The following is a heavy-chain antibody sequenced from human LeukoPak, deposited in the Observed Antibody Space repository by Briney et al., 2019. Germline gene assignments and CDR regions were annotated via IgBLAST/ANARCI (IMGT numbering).Heavy chain of an antibody. CDR3: ARGLRYQLLSGKRRYNWFDP. V-gene: IGHV1-8*03. Sequence: ASVKVSCKASGYTFTSYDINWVRQATGQGLEWMGWMNPNSGNTGYAQKFQGRVTITRNTSISTAYMELSSLRSEDTAVYYCARGLRYQLLSGKRRYNWFDPRGQGTLVTVSS. CDR2: MNPNSGNT. D-gene: IGHD2-2*01. CDR1: GYTFTSYD. J-gene: IGHJ5*02.